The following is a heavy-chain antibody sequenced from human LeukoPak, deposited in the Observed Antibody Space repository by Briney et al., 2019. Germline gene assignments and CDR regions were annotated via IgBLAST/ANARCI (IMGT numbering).Heavy chain of an antibody. CDR3: ARGRAAGTFLSLDAFDI. V-gene: IGHV3-30*04. CDR2: ISFDGSDK. D-gene: IGHD3-10*01. J-gene: IGHJ3*02. Sequence: GGSLRLSCAASGFTFSRYAIHWVRQAPGKGLEWVTVISFDGSDKYYADSVKGRFTISRDNSQNTVYLQMSSLRAEDTAVYLCARGRAAGTFLSLDAFDIWGQGTMVTVSS. CDR1: GFTFSRYA.